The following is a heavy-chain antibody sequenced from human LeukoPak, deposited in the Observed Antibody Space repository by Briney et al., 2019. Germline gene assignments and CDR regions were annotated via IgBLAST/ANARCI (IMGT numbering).Heavy chain of an antibody. CDR2: VSSSSSYI. V-gene: IGHV3-21*01. Sequence: GGSLRLSCAASGFTFSSYSMNWVRQAPGKGLEWVSSVSSSSSYINYADSVKGRFTISRDNAKNSLYLQMNSLRAEDTAVYYCARRSGVRGVIITEGSYYFDYWGQGTLVTVSS. CDR1: GFTFSSYS. D-gene: IGHD3-10*01. J-gene: IGHJ4*02. CDR3: ARRSGVRGVIITEGSYYFDY.